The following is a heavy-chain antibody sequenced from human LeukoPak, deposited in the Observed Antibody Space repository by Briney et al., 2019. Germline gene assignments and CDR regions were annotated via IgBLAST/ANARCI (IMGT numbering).Heavy chain of an antibody. CDR2: INPNSGGT. Sequence: ASVNVSCKASGYTFTGYYMHWVRQAPGQGLEWMGWINPNSGGTNYAQKFQGRVTMTRDTSISTAYMELSRLRSDDTAVYYCARVYAADINWFDPWGQGTLVTVSS. D-gene: IGHD5/OR15-5a*01. CDR3: ARVYAADINWFDP. CDR1: GYTFTGYY. V-gene: IGHV1-2*02. J-gene: IGHJ5*02.